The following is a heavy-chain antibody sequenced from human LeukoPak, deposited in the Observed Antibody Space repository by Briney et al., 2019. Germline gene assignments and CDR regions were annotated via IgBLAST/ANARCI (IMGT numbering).Heavy chain of an antibody. Sequence: GGSLRLSCAASGFTVSSNYMSWVRQAPGKGLEWVSVIYSGGSTYYADSVKGRFTISRDNSKNTLYLQMNSLRAEDTAVYYCARDSSRHYYYGMDVWGQGTTVTVSS. D-gene: IGHD2-2*01. CDR2: IYSGGST. CDR1: GFTVSSNY. CDR3: ARDSSRHYYYGMDV. J-gene: IGHJ6*02. V-gene: IGHV3-53*01.